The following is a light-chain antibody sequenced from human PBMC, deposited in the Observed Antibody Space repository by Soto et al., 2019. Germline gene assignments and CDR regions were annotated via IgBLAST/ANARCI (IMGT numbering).Light chain of an antibody. Sequence: QSVLTQSPSASATPGQRVTMSCSGGSSNIGRNVVNWYQQFPGTAPKLLTYSNSQRPPGIPERFSASKSGTSASLAISGLQSEDEADYYCAAWDDSLSGYVFGTGTKLTVL. CDR1: SSNIGRNV. J-gene: IGLJ1*01. V-gene: IGLV1-44*01. CDR3: AAWDDSLSGYV. CDR2: SNS.